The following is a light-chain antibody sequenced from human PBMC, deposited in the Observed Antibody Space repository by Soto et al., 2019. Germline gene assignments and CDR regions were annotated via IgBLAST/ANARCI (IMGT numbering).Light chain of an antibody. J-gene: IGKJ1*01. CDR3: QDYNNDSRT. V-gene: IGKV1-5*01. Sequence: DLQMTQSPSTLSASVGAIVTITCRASQSISSWLAWYQQKPGKAPKLLIYDASSLESGVPSRFSGSGSGTEFSLTISSLQPDDFATYYCQDYNNDSRTFGQGTKVDIK. CDR2: DAS. CDR1: QSISSW.